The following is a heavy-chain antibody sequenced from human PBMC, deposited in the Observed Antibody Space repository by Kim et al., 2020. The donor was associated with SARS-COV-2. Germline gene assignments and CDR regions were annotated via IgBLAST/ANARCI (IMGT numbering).Heavy chain of an antibody. J-gene: IGHJ4*02. CDR2: IYWDDDK. D-gene: IGHD2-15*01. Sequence: SGPTLVNPTQTLTLTCTFSGFSLSTSGVAVGWVRQPPGQALEWLALIYWDDDKRYSPSLKSRLTITMDTSKNQVVLTLTHMDPMDTATYYCGHSSGYCGGGSCARRRFDYWGQGTLVTVSS. CDR1: GFSLSTSGVA. V-gene: IGHV2-5*02. CDR3: GHSSGYCGGGSCARRRFDY.